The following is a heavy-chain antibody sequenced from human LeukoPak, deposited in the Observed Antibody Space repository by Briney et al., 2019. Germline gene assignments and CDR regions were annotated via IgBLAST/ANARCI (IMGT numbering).Heavy chain of an antibody. CDR1: GGSISSYY. J-gene: IGHJ4*02. D-gene: IGHD4/OR15-4a*01. CDR3: ARHVVGAYYFDY. Sequence: SETLSLTCSVSGGSISSYYWSWIRQPPGKGLEWIGNVFNGGSPNYNPSLKSRVTVSFDTSKNQFSLKLRSVTAADTAVYYCARHVVGAYYFDYWGQGTLVTVSS. CDR2: VFNGGSP. V-gene: IGHV4-59*08.